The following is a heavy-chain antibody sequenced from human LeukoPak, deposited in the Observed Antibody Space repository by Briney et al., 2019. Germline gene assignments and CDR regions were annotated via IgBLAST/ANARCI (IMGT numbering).Heavy chain of an antibody. V-gene: IGHV3-30*02. Sequence: GGSLRLSCAASGFTFSSYGMHWVRQAPGKGLEWVAFIRYDGSNKYYADSVKGRFTISRDNSKNTLYLQMNSLRAEDTAVYYCAKPLNALWNYGAFDIWGQGTMVTVSS. J-gene: IGHJ3*02. CDR1: GFTFSSYG. D-gene: IGHD1-7*01. CDR3: AKPLNALWNYGAFDI. CDR2: IRYDGSNK.